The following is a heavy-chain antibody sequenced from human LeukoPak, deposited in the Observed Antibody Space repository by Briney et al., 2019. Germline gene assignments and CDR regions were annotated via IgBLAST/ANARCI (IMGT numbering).Heavy chain of an antibody. CDR1: GFNFNKYA. J-gene: IGHJ4*02. V-gene: IGHV3-64D*08. D-gene: IGHD2-2*02. CDR2: INAEGGST. Sequence: PGGSLRLSCSASGFNFNKYALHWVRQAPGKGLDYVSGINAEGGSTYYADSVRVRFTISRDNSKNTLYLQMNSLRAEDTAVYYCAKDLPIVVVPAAIFDYWGQGTLVTVSS. CDR3: AKDLPIVVVPAAIFDY.